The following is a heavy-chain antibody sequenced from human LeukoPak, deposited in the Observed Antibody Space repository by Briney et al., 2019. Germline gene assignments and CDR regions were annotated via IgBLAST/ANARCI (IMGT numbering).Heavy chain of an antibody. CDR3: GINRPEKALDI. D-gene: IGHD1-14*01. CDR2: IGPKSGDT. V-gene: IGHV1-2*02. J-gene: IGHJ3*02. CDR1: GYTFTDYF. Sequence: ASVKVSCKASGYTFTDYFIHWVRQAPGQGLEWMGWIGPKSGDTSYSQKFQGRVTVTRDTSISTVYMELSRLRSDDTAVYYCGINRPEKALDIWGQGTMVTVSS.